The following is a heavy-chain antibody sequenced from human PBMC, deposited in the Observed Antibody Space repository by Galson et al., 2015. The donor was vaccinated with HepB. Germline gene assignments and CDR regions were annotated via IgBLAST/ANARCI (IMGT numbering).Heavy chain of an antibody. Sequence: SLRLSCAASGFTFSDYYMSWIRQAPGKGLEWLSYISHNTLYTNYADSVKGRITISRDNARNSLYLQLSSLRAEDTAVYYCGRVADVDYCDHSHFDFWRQGTLVTVSS. V-gene: IGHV3-11*06. CDR3: GRVADVDYCDHSHFDF. D-gene: IGHD4-17*01. CDR1: GFTFSDYY. J-gene: IGHJ4*02. CDR2: ISHNTLYT.